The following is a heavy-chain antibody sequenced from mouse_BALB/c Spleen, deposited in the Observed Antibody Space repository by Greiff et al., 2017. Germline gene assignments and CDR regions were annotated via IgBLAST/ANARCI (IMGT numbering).Heavy chain of an antibody. CDR2: INPSTGYT. CDR1: GYTFTSYW. V-gene: IGHV1-7*01. Sequence: QVQLKQSGAELAKPGASVKMSCKASGYTFTSYWMHWVKQRPGQGLEWIGYINPSTGYTEYNQKFKDKATLTADKSSSTAYMQLSSLTSEDSAVYYCARNDYGGFAYWGQGTLVTVSA. J-gene: IGHJ3*01. CDR3: ARNDYGGFAY. D-gene: IGHD2-4*01.